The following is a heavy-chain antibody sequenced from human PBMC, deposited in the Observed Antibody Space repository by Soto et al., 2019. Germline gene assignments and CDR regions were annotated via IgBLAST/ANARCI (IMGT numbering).Heavy chain of an antibody. CDR2: ITGSDVTT. V-gene: IGHV3-23*01. D-gene: IGHD2-2*01. CDR3: AKATHNGERGYCTSTSCAAAYFQD. Sequence: EVQLLESGGGLVQPGGSLRLSCAASGFTFSNYAMSWVRQAPGKGLEWGASITGSDVTTYYADSVKGRVTISRDNSRNTRYLQMNSLRAEDTAVYYCAKATHNGERGYCTSTSCAAAYFQDWGQGALVVVSS. CDR1: GFTFSNYA. J-gene: IGHJ1*01.